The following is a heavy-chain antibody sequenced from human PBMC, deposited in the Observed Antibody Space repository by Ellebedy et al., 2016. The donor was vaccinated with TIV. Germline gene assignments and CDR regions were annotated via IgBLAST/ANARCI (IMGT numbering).Heavy chain of an antibody. V-gene: IGHV3-30*18. CDR2: IAHDGSVI. CDR3: AKDQVVGHSNSYYSMDI. Sequence: GESLKISCATSGFTFSHYGMQWVRQAPGEGLEWVAVIAHDGSVIHYADSVKGRFTVSRDNSNNTLYLQMNSLRAEDTAVYYCAKDQVVGHSNSYYSMDIWGHGTTVTVSS. CDR1: GFTFSHYG. J-gene: IGHJ6*02. D-gene: IGHD1-26*01.